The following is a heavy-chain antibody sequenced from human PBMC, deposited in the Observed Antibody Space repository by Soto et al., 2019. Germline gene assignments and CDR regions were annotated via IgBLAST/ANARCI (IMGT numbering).Heavy chain of an antibody. J-gene: IGHJ6*02. Sequence: QVQLVQSGAEVKKTGSSVKVSCKASGGTFSIYGFSWVRQAPGQGPEWIGGIIPILTTPNYAQKFHGRVTIVADESTTTVYKELESPKTRDTGGDFCADLVGISTTGEDGMDVWGQGTSVTVSS. CDR2: IIPILTTP. D-gene: IGHD2-8*02. V-gene: IGHV1-69*01. CDR1: GGTFSIYG. CDR3: ADLVGISTTGEDGMDV.